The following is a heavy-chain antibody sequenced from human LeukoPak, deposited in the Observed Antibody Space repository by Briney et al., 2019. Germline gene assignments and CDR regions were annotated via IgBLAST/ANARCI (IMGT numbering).Heavy chain of an antibody. CDR3: ARDQYITMVRGVISY. D-gene: IGHD3-10*01. CDR2: INTNTGNP. Sequence: ASVKLSCKASGHTFTSYAMNWVRQAPGQGLEWMGWINTNTGNPTYAQGFTGRFVFSLDTSVSTAYLQICSLKAEDTAVYYCARDQYITMVRGVISYWGQGTLVTVSS. CDR1: GHTFTSYA. V-gene: IGHV7-4-1*01. J-gene: IGHJ4*02.